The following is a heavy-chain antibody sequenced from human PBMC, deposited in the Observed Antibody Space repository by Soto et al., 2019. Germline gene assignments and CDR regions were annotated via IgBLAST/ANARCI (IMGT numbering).Heavy chain of an antibody. D-gene: IGHD3-10*01. V-gene: IGHV4-31*03. CDR1: GGSISSGGYY. CDR2: IYYSGST. Sequence: PSETLSLTCTVSGGSISSGGYYWSWIRHHPGKGLEWIGYIYYSGSTYYNPSLKSRVTISVDTSKNQFSLKLSSVTAADTAVYYCARVSPYYGSGSSFDYWGQGTLVTVSS. J-gene: IGHJ4*02. CDR3: ARVSPYYGSGSSFDY.